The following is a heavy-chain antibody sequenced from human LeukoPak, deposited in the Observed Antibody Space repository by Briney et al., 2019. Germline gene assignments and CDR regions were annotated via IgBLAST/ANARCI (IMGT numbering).Heavy chain of an antibody. V-gene: IGHV1-69*05. CDR2: IIPIFGTA. Sequence: KVSCKASGGTFSSYAISWVRQAPGQGLEWMGGIIPIFGTANYAQKFQGRVTITTDESTSTAYMELRSLRSNDTAVYYCARVPVTPDYYYYMDVWGKGTTVTVSS. D-gene: IGHD4-11*01. CDR3: ARVPVTPDYYYYMDV. CDR1: GGTFSSYA. J-gene: IGHJ6*03.